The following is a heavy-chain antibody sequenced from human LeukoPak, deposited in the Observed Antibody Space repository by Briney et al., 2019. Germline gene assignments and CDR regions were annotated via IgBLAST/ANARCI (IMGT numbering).Heavy chain of an antibody. D-gene: IGHD2-2*01. Sequence: GASVKVSCKASGGTFSSYTISWVRQAPGQGLEWMGRIIPILGIANYAQKFQGRVTITADKSTGTACMELSSLRSEDTAVYYCARSGYCSSTSCYRSYYYYYMDVWGKGTTVTVSS. J-gene: IGHJ6*03. CDR1: GGTFSSYT. CDR3: ARSGYCSSTSCYRSYYYYYMDV. CDR2: IIPILGIA. V-gene: IGHV1-69*02.